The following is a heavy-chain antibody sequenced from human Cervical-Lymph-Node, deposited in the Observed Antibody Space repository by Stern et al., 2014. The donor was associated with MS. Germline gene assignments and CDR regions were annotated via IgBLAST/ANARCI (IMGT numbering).Heavy chain of an antibody. CDR1: GFTFSTYW. D-gene: IGHD3-16*01. J-gene: IGHJ4*02. V-gene: IGHV3-7*01. Sequence: EVQLVESGGDLVQPGGSLRLSCAASGFTFSTYWMSWIRQAPGRGLEWVANIAHDGSEKYYVDAVKGRFTIATDNARNSLYLQMDSLRVEDTALYYCAKLPRGDLGSIWGQGTPVTVSS. CDR2: IAHDGSEK. CDR3: AKLPRGDLGSI.